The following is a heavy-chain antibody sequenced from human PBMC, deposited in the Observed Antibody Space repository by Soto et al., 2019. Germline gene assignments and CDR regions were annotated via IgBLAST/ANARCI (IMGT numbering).Heavy chain of an antibody. J-gene: IGHJ4*02. V-gene: IGHV4-39*01. CDR1: GGSISSSRYY. CDR2: IYYSGST. D-gene: IGHD2-21*01. Sequence: QLQLQESGPGLVKPSETLSLTCTVSGGSISSSRYYWGWIRQPPGKGLEWIGSIYYSGSTYYNPSLKSRLTISVDTSKNQFSLKLSSVTAADTAVYYCARLVFNAYCGGDCYSNFDYWGQGTLVTVSS. CDR3: ARLVFNAYCGGDCYSNFDY.